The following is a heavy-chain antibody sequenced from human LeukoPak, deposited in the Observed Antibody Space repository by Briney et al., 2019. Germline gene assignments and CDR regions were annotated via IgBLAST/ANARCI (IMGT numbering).Heavy chain of an antibody. V-gene: IGHV1-69*13. CDR1: GGTFSNYG. J-gene: IGHJ4*02. CDR2: ILPICGTA. D-gene: IGHD3-10*01. CDR3: ARFDPGVHPGDY. Sequence: SVKVSCKASGGTFSNYGIGWVRQAAGQGLKWRGGILPICGTANYAQTLQGRVTITADESTTPAYMELSSLRSDDTAVYYCARFDPGVHPGDYWGQGTLVTVSS.